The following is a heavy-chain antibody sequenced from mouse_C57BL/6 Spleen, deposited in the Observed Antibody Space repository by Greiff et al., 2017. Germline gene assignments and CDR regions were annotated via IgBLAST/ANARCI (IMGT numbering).Heavy chain of an antibody. V-gene: IGHV1-82*01. Sequence: QVQLQQSGPELVKPGASVKISCKASGYAFSSSWMNWVKQRPGKGLEWIGRIYPGDGDTNYNGKFKGKATLTADKSSSTAYMQLSSLTSEDSAVYFCATYGNYGMDFDYWGQGTTLTVSS. J-gene: IGHJ2*01. D-gene: IGHD2-1*01. CDR3: ATYGNYGMDFDY. CDR1: GYAFSSSW. CDR2: IYPGDGDT.